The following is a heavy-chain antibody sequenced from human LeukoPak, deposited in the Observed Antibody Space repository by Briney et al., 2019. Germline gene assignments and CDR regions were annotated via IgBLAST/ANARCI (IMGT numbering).Heavy chain of an antibody. D-gene: IGHD3-22*01. CDR3: ARDQAYYVSSGYYYVTYLQH. CDR1: GASISSSY. Sequence: SETLSLTCTVSGASISSSYCTWIRQSAGEGLEWIGRMSSGGSTTYNPSFKGRVTMSLDMSKKQFSLNLASVTAADTAVYYCARDQAYYVSSGYYYVTYLQHWGQGILVTVSS. V-gene: IGHV4-4*07. J-gene: IGHJ1*01. CDR2: MSSGGST.